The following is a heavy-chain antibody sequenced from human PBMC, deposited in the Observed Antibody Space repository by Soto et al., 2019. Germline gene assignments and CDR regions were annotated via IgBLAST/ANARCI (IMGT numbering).Heavy chain of an antibody. J-gene: IGHJ4*02. CDR1: GGSISTSNW. CDR3: ARARATIAAAAILDC. D-gene: IGHD6-13*01. Sequence: QVQLQESGPGLVKPSGTLSLTCAVSGGSISTSNWWCWVRPPPGKGLGWIGDVYRTGSTNYNPSLESRLTISVDKSKNQFSMKMTYVTAADTAVYYGARARATIAAAAILDCWGQGTLGTVSS. CDR2: VYRTGST. V-gene: IGHV4-4*02.